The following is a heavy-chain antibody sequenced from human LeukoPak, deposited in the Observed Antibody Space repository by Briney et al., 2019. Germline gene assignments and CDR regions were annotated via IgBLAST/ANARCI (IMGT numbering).Heavy chain of an antibody. Sequence: PGGSLRLSCAASGFTFSSYEMNWVRQALGKGLEWVSYISSSGSTIYYADSVKGRFTISRDNAKNSLYLQMNSLRAEDTAVYYCARDSAGSGSYVGYFEYWGQGTLVTVSS. V-gene: IGHV3-48*03. D-gene: IGHD3-10*01. CDR2: ISSSGSTI. J-gene: IGHJ4*02. CDR3: ARDSAGSGSYVGYFEY. CDR1: GFTFSSYE.